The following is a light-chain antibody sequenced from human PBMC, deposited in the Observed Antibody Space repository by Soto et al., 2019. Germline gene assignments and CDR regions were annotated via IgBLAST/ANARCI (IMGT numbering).Light chain of an antibody. CDR1: QSVSSN. Sequence: EIVMTQSPATLSVSPGERATLSCRASQSVSSNLAWYQQKPRQAPRLLIYGASTRATGIPARFSGSGSGTEFTLTISSLQSEDFAVYYCQQYNNWPPRAWTFGQGTKVEIK. CDR3: QQYNNWPPRAWT. CDR2: GAS. J-gene: IGKJ1*01. V-gene: IGKV3-15*01.